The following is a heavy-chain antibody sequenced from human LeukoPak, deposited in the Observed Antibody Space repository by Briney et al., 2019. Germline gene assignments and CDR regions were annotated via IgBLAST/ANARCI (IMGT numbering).Heavy chain of an antibody. D-gene: IGHD3-22*01. V-gene: IGHV3-20*04. CDR2: INWNGAWT. Sequence: GGSLRLSCAASGFKFDDYGMSWVRQAPGKGLEWVCDINWNGAWTGYADSVKGRFTISRDNAKNSLYLQMNSLRAEDTALYYCSGYYYDSSRGFDLWGQGTLVTVSA. CDR3: SGYYYDSSRGFDL. CDR1: GFKFDDYG. J-gene: IGHJ5*02.